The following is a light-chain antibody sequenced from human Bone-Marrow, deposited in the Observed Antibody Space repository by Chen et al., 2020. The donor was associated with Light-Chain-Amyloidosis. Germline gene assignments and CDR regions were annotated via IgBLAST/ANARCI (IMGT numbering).Light chain of an antibody. CDR1: SSDVGGYNY. V-gene: IGLV2-8*01. J-gene: IGLJ2*01. Sequence: QSALTQPPSASGSPGQSVTISCTGTSSDVGGYNYVSWYQQHPGKAPKLMLYEVSKRPSGIPVRFSGSQAGNPAALTVSGLQAEDESDYYCSSYAGSNNFVVFGGGTKLTVL. CDR2: EVS. CDR3: SSYAGSNNFVV.